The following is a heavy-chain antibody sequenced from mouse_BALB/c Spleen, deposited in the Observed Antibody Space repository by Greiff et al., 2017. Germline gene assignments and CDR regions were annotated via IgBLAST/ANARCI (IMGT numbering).Heavy chain of an antibody. CDR3: ARHGMYGNYVDFDY. J-gene: IGHJ2*01. V-gene: IGHV5-6*01. Sequence: EVKLVESGGDLVKPGGSLKLSCAASGFTFSSYGMSWVRQTPDKRLEWVATISSGGSYTYYPDSVKGRFTISRDNAKNTLYLQMSSLKSEDTAMYYCARHGMYGNYVDFDYWGQGTTLTVSS. CDR2: ISSGGSYT. CDR1: GFTFSSYG. D-gene: IGHD2-10*02.